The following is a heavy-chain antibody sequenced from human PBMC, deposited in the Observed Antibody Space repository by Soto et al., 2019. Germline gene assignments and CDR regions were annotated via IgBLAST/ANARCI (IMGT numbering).Heavy chain of an antibody. D-gene: IGHD4-17*01. CDR2: IYYSGST. Sequence: QLQLQESGPGLVKPSETLSLTCTVSGDSGGFISSSSYHWGWIRQPPGKGLEWIGNIYYSGSTYYHRALKIRFTISGDTSKNQFSLRLTSVTAADTAVYYCARHPPYGPLDYWGQGTLVTVSS. CDR3: ARHPPYGPLDY. CDR1: GDSGGFISSSSYH. J-gene: IGHJ4*02. V-gene: IGHV4-39*01.